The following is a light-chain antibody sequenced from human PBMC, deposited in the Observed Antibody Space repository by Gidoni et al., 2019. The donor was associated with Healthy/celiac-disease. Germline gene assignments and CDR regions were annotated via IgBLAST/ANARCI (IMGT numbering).Light chain of an antibody. CDR2: DDS. J-gene: IGLJ2*01. Sequence: SYVLTQPPSASVAPGQTARITCGGNNIGSKSVHWYQQKPGQAPVLVVYDDSDRPSGIPGRFSCSNSGNTATLTISRVEAGDEADYYCQVWDSSSDHPEVVFGGGTKLTVL. V-gene: IGLV3-21*02. CDR3: QVWDSSSDHPEVV. CDR1: NIGSKS.